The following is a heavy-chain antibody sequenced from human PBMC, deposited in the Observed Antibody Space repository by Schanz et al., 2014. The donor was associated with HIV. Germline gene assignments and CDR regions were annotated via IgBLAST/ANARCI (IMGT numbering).Heavy chain of an antibody. CDR2: VTNSGSYV. Sequence: VQLVESGGGLVKPGSLRLSCVASGFVFRDFAMAWVRQAPGKGLEWVSAVTNSGSYVNYADSVKGRFTMSRDNSKNTLSLQMDSLRVDDTAIYYCAKRSGRSFGYFDSWGQGLLVTVSS. V-gene: IGHV3-23*04. CDR1: GFVFRDFA. CDR3: AKRSGRSFGYFDS. J-gene: IGHJ4*02. D-gene: IGHD2-15*01.